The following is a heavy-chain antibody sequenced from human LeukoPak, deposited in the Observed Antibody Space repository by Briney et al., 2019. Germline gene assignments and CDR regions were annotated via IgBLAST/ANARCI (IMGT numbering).Heavy chain of an antibody. Sequence: ASVKVSCKVPGYTLTELSMHWVRQAPGKGLEWMGGFDPEDGETIYAQKFQGRVTMTEDTSTDTAYMELSSLRSEDTAVYYCATFGSGYCSSTSCRIPYWGQGTLVTVSS. CDR2: FDPEDGET. CDR1: GYTLTELS. CDR3: ATFGSGYCSSTSCRIPY. V-gene: IGHV1-24*01. D-gene: IGHD2-2*01. J-gene: IGHJ4*02.